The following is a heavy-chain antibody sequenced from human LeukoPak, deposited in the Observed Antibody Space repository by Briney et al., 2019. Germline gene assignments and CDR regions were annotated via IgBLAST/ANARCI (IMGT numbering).Heavy chain of an antibody. CDR3: ARDRITMVRGVITKGPLGY. CDR1: GYTFTGYY. CDR2: INPNSGGT. D-gene: IGHD3-10*01. J-gene: IGHJ4*02. V-gene: IGHV1-2*02. Sequence: ASVKVSCTASGYTFTGYYMHWVRQAPGQGLEWMGWINPNSGGTNYAQKFQGRVTMTRDTSISTAYMELSRLRSDDTAVYYCARDRITMVRGVITKGPLGYWGQGTLVTVSS.